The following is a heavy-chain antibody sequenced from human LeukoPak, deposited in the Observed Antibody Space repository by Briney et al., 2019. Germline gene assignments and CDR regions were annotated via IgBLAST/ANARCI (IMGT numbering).Heavy chain of an antibody. J-gene: IGHJ4*02. Sequence: PGGSLRLSCAASGFTVSSNYMSWVRQAPGKGLEWVSVIYSGGTTYYADSVKGRFTISRDNSKNTLYLRMNSLRAEDTAVYYCARDSSGLSYFDYWGQGTLVTVSS. V-gene: IGHV3-66*01. CDR2: IYSGGTT. CDR1: GFTVSSNY. CDR3: ARDSSGLSYFDY. D-gene: IGHD3-22*01.